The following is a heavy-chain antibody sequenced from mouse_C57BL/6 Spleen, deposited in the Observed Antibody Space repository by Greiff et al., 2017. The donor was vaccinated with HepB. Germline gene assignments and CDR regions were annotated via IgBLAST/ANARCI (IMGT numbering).Heavy chain of an antibody. D-gene: IGHD1-1*01. J-gene: IGHJ1*03. CDR1: GFTFSDYG. Sequence: EVKVVESGGGLVKPGGSLKLSCAASGFTFSDYGMHWVRQAPEKGLEWVAYISSGSSNIYYADTVKGRFTISRDNAKNTLFLQMTSLRSEDTAMYYCARSITTVVATDWYFDVWGTGTTVTVAS. CDR3: ARSITTVVATDWYFDV. CDR2: ISSGSSNI. V-gene: IGHV5-17*01.